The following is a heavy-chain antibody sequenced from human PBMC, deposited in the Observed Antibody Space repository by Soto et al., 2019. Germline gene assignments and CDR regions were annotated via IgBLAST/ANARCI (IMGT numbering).Heavy chain of an antibody. CDR3: ANSLGGNGH. D-gene: IGHD2-15*01. CDR1: GFTFSDHY. V-gene: IGHV3-72*01. J-gene: IGHJ4*02. Sequence: EVQLVESGGGLGQPGGSLRLSCAASGFTFSDHYMDWVRQAPGKGLEWVGRIRNKRNSYTTEYAASVKGRFTISRDDSQNSLYLQMNSLKTEDTAVYWCANSLGGNGHWGQGTLVTVSS. CDR2: IRNKRNSYTT.